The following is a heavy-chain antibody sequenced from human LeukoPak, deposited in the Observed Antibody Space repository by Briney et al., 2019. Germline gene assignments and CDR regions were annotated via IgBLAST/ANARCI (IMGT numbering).Heavy chain of an antibody. CDR2: ISGSGGTT. J-gene: IGHJ4*02. CDR3: AKHLGYCSGGRCYQDY. Sequence: PGGSLRLSCAASGFTFSSYGMSWVRQAPGNGLEWVSIISGSGGTTYYADSVKGRFTISRDNSKNTLYLQMNSLRAEDTAIYYCAKHLGYCSGGRCYQDYWGQGTLVTVSS. CDR1: GFTFSSYG. V-gene: IGHV3-23*01. D-gene: IGHD2-15*01.